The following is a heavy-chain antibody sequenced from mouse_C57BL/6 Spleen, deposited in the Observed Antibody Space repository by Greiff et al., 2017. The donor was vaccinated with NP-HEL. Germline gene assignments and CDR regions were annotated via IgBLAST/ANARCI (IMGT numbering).Heavy chain of an antibody. J-gene: IGHJ1*03. Sequence: VHVKQSVAELVRPGASVKLSCTASGFNIKNTYMHWVKQRPEQGLEWIGRIDPANGNTKYAPKFQGKATITADTSSNTAYLQLSSLTSEDTAIYYCARWSTTVDWYFDVWGTGTTVTVSS. CDR2: IDPANGNT. V-gene: IGHV14-3*01. D-gene: IGHD1-1*01. CDR3: ARWSTTVDWYFDV. CDR1: GFNIKNTY.